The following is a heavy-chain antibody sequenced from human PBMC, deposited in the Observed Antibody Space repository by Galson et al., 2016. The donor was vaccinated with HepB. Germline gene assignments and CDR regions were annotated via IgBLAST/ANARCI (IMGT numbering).Heavy chain of an antibody. J-gene: IGHJ5*02. CDR3: ARHLGAGWFDP. D-gene: IGHD1-26*01. CDR1: AGSITNRNYY. V-gene: IGHV4-39*01. CDR2: VYYSGNT. Sequence: ETLSLTCSVSAGSITNRNYYWVWIRQPPGKELEWIGSVYYSGNTYYNPSLKSRVTISVDTSKSRFSLKVNSVTAADTAIYYCARHLGAGWFDPWGQGTLVTVSS.